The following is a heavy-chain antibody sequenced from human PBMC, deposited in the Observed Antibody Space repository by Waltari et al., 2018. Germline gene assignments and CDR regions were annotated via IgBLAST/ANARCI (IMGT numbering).Heavy chain of an antibody. CDR3: ARELGDAFDI. CDR2: SDSGGST. J-gene: IGHJ3*02. Sequence: EVQLVESGGGLIQPGGSLRLSCAASGFTVSSNYMSWVRQAPGKGLGLVSVSDSGGSTYYADSVKGRFTISRDNSKNTLYLQMNSLRAEDTAVYYCARELGDAFDIWGQGTMVTVSS. V-gene: IGHV3-53*01. CDR1: GFTVSSNY. D-gene: IGHD7-27*01.